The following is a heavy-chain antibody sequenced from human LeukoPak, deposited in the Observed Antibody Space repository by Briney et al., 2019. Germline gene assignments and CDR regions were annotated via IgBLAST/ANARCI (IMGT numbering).Heavy chain of an antibody. D-gene: IGHD4-17*01. CDR2: IWYDGSNK. CDR3: ARGGRTTWHGMDV. V-gene: IGHV3-33*01. CDR1: GFTFSTYG. J-gene: IGHJ6*02. Sequence: GGSLRLSCEASGFTFSTYGMHWVRQAPGKGLGWVAVIWYDGSNKNYADSVKGRLTISRDNSKNTLYLQVNSLRAEDTAVYYCARGGRTTWHGMDVWGQGTTVTVSS.